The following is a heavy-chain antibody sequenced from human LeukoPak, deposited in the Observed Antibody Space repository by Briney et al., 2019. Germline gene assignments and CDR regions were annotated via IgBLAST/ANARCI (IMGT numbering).Heavy chain of an antibody. V-gene: IGHV3-33*01. Sequence: PGRSLRLSCAASGFTFSSYGMHWVRQAPGKGLEWVAVICYDGSNKYYADSVKGRFTISRDNSKNTLYLQMNSLRAEDTAVYYCARDGGRKYGSGSSSYYHYYGMDVWGQGTTVTVSS. J-gene: IGHJ6*01. CDR2: ICYDGSNK. CDR3: ARDGGRKYGSGSSSYYHYYGMDV. CDR1: GFTFSSYG. D-gene: IGHD3-10*01.